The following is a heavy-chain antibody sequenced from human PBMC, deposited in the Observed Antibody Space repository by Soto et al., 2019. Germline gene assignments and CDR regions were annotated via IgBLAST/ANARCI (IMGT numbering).Heavy chain of an antibody. CDR2: ISSNGGST. Sequence: GGSLRLSCAASGFTFSSYAMHWVRQAPGKGLEYVSAISSNGGSTYYANSVKGRFTISRDNSKNTLYLQMGSLRAEDMAGYYWARDDGRGWYGFYYMAVGGKGPRVTVP. CDR1: GFTFSSYA. V-gene: IGHV3-64*01. J-gene: IGHJ6*03. D-gene: IGHD6-19*01. CDR3: ARDDGRGWYGFYYMAV.